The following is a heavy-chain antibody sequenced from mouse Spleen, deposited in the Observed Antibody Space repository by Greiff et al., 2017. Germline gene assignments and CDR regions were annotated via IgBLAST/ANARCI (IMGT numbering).Heavy chain of an antibody. J-gene: IGHJ3*01. V-gene: IGHV2-9-1*01. D-gene: IGHD1-1*01. CDR3: ARFYYYDGSPWFAY. CDR1: GFSLTSYA. Sequence: VQGVESGPGLVAPSQSLSITCTVSGFSLTSYAISWVRQPPGKGLEWLGVIWTGGGTNYNSALKSRLSISKDNSKSQVFLKMNSLQTDDTARYYCARFYYYDGSPWFAYWGQGTLVTVSA. CDR2: IWTGGGT.